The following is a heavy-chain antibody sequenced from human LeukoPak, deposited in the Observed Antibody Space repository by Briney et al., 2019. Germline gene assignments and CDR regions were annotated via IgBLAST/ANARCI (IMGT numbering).Heavy chain of an antibody. CDR1: GGSISSNNW. D-gene: IGHD1-1*01. CDR3: ARVNINNWHSCDY. Sequence: SKTLSLTCAVSGGSISSNNWWGWVRQPPGKGLEWIGEIYHSGSPNYNPSLKSRVTISVDKSRNHFSLNLSSVTAADTAVYYCARVNINNWHSCDYWGQGTLVTVSS. J-gene: IGHJ4*02. V-gene: IGHV4-4*02. CDR2: IYHSGSP.